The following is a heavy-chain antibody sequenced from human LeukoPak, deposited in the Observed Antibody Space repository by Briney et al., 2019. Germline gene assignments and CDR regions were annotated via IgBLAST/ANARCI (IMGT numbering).Heavy chain of an antibody. D-gene: IGHD3-10*01. CDR3: ARDPPGSGSYYDY. V-gene: IGHV4-59*01. CDR2: IYYTGST. J-gene: IGHJ4*02. CDR1: GGSISSYY. Sequence: KASETLSLTCTVSGGSISSYYWGWIRQPPGKGLECIGYIYYTGSTNYNPSLTSRVTISVDTSKNQFSLKLNPVTAADTAVYYCARDPPGSGSYYDYWGQGTLVTVSS.